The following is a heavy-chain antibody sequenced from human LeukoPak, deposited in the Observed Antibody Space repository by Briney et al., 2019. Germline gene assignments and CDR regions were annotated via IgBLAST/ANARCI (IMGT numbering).Heavy chain of an antibody. CDR1: GGSFSGYY. CDR2: INHSGST. CDR3: ARAGNFWTGYYYYIDV. D-gene: IGHD3/OR15-3a*01. J-gene: IGHJ6*03. V-gene: IGHV4-34*01. Sequence: SETLSLTCAVYGGSFSGYYWSRIRQPPGKGLEWIGEINHSGSTNYNPSLKSRVTISVDTSKNQFSLKLSSVTAAATAVYYCARAGNFWTGYYYYIDVWGKGTTVTVSS.